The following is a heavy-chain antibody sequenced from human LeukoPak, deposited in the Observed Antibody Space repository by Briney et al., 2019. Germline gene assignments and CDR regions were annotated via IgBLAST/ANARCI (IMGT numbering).Heavy chain of an antibody. CDR3: ARASAAGTNFDY. D-gene: IGHD6-13*01. V-gene: IGHV3-21*01. J-gene: IGHJ4*02. Sequence: GASLRLSCAASGFTFSSYSMNWVRQAPGKGLEWVSSISSSSSYIYYADSVKGRFTISRDNAKNSLYLQMNSLRAEDTAVYYCARASAAGTNFDYWGQGTLVTVSS. CDR2: ISSSSSYI. CDR1: GFTFSSYS.